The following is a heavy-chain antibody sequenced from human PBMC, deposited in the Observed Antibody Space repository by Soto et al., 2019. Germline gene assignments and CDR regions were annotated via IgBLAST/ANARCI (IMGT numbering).Heavy chain of an antibody. CDR1: GFTFSSYW. J-gene: IGHJ6*02. CDR3: ARDRYITMIDYYYFTMDV. V-gene: IGHV3-7*05. Sequence: HPGGSLRLSCAASGFTFSSYWMSWVRQAPGKGLEWVANIKQDGSEKYYVDSVKGRSTISRDNAKNSLYLQMNSLRAEDTAVYYCARDRYITMIDYYYFTMDVWGQGTTVTVSS. CDR2: IKQDGSEK. D-gene: IGHD3-22*01.